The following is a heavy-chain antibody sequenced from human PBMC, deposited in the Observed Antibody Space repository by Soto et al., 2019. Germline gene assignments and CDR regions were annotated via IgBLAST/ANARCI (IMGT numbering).Heavy chain of an antibody. CDR2: INAGNGNT. D-gene: IGHD3-10*01. J-gene: IGHJ5*02. CDR1: GYTFTSYA. V-gene: IGHV1-3*01. Sequence: QVKLVQSGAEVKKPGASVKVSCKASGYTFTSYAMHWVRQAPGQRLEGMGWINAGNGNTKYSQKFQNRVTITRVTYARAAYMALSSLRSDDTAVSYFAGGEFLTWFDPWGQGALVTFPS. CDR3: AGGEFLTWFDP.